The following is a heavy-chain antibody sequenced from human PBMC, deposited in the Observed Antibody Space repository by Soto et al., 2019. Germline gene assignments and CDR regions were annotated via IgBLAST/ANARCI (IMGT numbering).Heavy chain of an antibody. CDR1: GFTFRSHA. J-gene: IGHJ4*02. V-gene: IGHV3-30*09. D-gene: IGHD1-1*01. CDR3: ARDEERWVQLISD. CDR2: MSYDGNNI. Sequence: ESVGGVVQPGRSLRLSCAASGFTFRSHAMHWVRQAPGKGLEWVAVMSYDGNNIDYADSVKGRFAVSRDNSKNMLYLQMNSLTTEDTAVYFCARDEERWVQLISDWGQGTLVTVSS.